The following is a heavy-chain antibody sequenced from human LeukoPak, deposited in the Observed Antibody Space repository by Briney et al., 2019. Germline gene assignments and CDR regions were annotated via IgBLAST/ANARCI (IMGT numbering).Heavy chain of an antibody. V-gene: IGHV4-30-2*01. J-gene: IGHJ3*02. CDR3: ARAGPGYSDGYEHPEGLDAFDI. Sequence: SQTLSLTCSVSGGSISSGGYSWNWIRQPPGKGLEWIGFIYHSGGTSYYPSLHGRPSMSVDRSKNQFSLSLKSVTAADTAVYYCARAGPGYSDGYEHPEGLDAFDIWGRGTMVTVSS. CDR2: IYHSGGT. CDR1: GGSISSGGYS. D-gene: IGHD5-18*01.